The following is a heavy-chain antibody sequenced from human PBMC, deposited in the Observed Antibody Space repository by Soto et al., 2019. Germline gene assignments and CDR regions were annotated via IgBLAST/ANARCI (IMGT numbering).Heavy chain of an antibody. CDR2: IYYTGTT. V-gene: IGHV4-39*01. D-gene: IGHD2-15*01. CDR1: GGSISSNTYF. Sequence: PSETLSLTCTVSGGSISSNTYFWCWIRQPPGKGLEWIGTIYYTGTTYYNPSLKSRVTMSVDTSKNQFSLKLSSVTAADTAIYYCATYCSGGTCYSDDAFYIWGQGTMVT. CDR3: ATYCSGGTCYSDDAFYI. J-gene: IGHJ3*02.